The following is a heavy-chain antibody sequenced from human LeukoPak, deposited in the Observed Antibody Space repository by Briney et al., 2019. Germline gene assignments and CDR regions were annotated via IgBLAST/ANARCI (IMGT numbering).Heavy chain of an antibody. CDR3: AREVNSRQLVPDGMDV. J-gene: IGHJ6*02. CDR1: GYTFTSYG. D-gene: IGHD6-13*01. Sequence: SVKVSCKASGYTFTSYGISWVRQAPGQGLEWMGGIIPIFGTANYAQKFQGRVTITADESTSTAYMELSSLRSEDTAVYYCAREVNSRQLVPDGMDVWGQGTTVTVSS. CDR2: IIPIFGTA. V-gene: IGHV1-69*13.